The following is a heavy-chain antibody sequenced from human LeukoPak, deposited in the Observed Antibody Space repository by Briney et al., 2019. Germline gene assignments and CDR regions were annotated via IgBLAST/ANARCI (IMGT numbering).Heavy chain of an antibody. CDR1: GGSISSGSYY. D-gene: IGHD2-2*01. Sequence: SETLSLTCTVSGGSISSGSYYWSWIRQPAGKGLEWIGRIYTSGSTNYNPSLKSRVTISVDTSKNQFSLKLSSVTAADTAVYYCARGGYCSSTSCKENWGQGTLVTVSS. J-gene: IGHJ4*02. CDR3: ARGGYCSSTSCKEN. CDR2: IYTSGST. V-gene: IGHV4-61*02.